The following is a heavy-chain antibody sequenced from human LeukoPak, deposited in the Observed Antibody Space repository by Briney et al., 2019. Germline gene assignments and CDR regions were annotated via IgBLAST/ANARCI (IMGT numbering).Heavy chain of an antibody. V-gene: IGHV4-39*01. D-gene: IGHD5-24*01. CDR1: GGSISSSSYY. CDR3: AGVEMATTNPKTWADYYYMDV. CDR2: IYYSGST. Sequence: SETLSLTCTVSGGSISSSSYYWGWIRQPPGRGLEWVGSIYYSGSTYYNPSLKSRVTISVDTSKNQFSLKLSSVTAADTAVYYCAGVEMATTNPKTWADYYYMDVWGKGTTVTVSS. J-gene: IGHJ6*03.